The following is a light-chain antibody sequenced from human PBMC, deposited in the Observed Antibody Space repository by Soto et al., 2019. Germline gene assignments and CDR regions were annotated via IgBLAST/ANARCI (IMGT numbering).Light chain of an antibody. Sequence: QSALTQPASVSGSPGQSITISCTGTSSDVGGYNYVSWYQQHPGKAPKLMIYGVTNRPSGVSDRFSGSKSGNTASLTISGLQAEDEANYYCSSYRSGSTPWVFGGGTKLTVL. J-gene: IGLJ3*02. CDR2: GVT. V-gene: IGLV2-14*01. CDR1: SSDVGGYNY. CDR3: SSYRSGSTPWV.